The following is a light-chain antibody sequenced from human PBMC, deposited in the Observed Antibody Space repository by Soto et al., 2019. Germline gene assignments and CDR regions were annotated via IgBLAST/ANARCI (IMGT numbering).Light chain of an antibody. Sequence: SYELTQPPSVSVAPGKTARITCGGNNIGSKSVHWYQQKPGQAPVLVIYYDNDRPSGIPERFSGSNSGNTATLPISRVEAGDEADYYCQVWDSSSDHVVFGGGTQLTVL. J-gene: IGLJ2*01. V-gene: IGLV3-21*04. CDR2: YDN. CDR1: NIGSKS. CDR3: QVWDSSSDHVV.